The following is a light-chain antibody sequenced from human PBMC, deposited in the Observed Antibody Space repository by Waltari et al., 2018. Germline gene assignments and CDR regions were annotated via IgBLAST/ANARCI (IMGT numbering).Light chain of an antibody. Sequence: QSALTQPPSASGSPGQSVPISCTGTSSDVGCYNYVSWYQQHPGKAPKVMIYEVSKRPSGVPDRFSGSKSGNTASLTVSGLQTEDEADYYCSSYAGSNIVFGTGTKVTVL. CDR1: SSDVGCYNY. J-gene: IGLJ1*01. V-gene: IGLV2-8*01. CDR3: SSYAGSNIV. CDR2: EVS.